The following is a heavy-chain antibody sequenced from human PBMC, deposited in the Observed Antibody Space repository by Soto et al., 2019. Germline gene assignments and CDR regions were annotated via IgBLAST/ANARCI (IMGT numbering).Heavy chain of an antibody. CDR3: ARDFRPRTIRTAMVRDYGMDV. V-gene: IGHV1-69*13. CDR1: GGTFSSYA. D-gene: IGHD5-18*01. J-gene: IGHJ6*02. Sequence: SVKVSCKASGGTFSSYAISWVRQAPGQGLEWMGGIIPIFGTANYAQKFQGRVTITADESTSTAYMELSSLRSEDTAVYYCARDFRPRTIRTAMVRDYGMDVWGQGTTVTVSS. CDR2: IIPIFGTA.